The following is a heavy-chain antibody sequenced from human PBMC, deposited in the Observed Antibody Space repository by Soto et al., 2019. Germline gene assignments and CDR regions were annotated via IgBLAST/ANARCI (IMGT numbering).Heavy chain of an antibody. CDR2: MNPNSGNT. D-gene: IGHD3-3*01. Sequence: ASVKVSCKASGYTFTSYDISWVRQATGQGLEWMGWMNPNSGNTGYAQKFQGRVTMTRNTSISTAYMELSSLRSEDTAVYYCATSFSENYDFWSGYSDYYYGMDVWGQGTTVTVSS. V-gene: IGHV1-8*01. CDR3: ATSFSENYDFWSGYSDYYYGMDV. J-gene: IGHJ6*02. CDR1: GYTFTSYD.